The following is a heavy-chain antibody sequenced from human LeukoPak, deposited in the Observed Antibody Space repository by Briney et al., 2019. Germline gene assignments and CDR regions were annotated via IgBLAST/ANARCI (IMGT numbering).Heavy chain of an antibody. Sequence: SETLSLTCAVYGGSFSGYYWSWIRQPPGKGLEWIGEINHSGSTNYNPSLKSRVTISVDTSKNQFSLKLSSVTAADTAVYYCARHWGGRRITMVRGVHYYMDVWGKGTTVIISS. CDR1: GGSFSGYY. CDR2: INHSGST. CDR3: ARHWGGRRITMVRGVHYYMDV. J-gene: IGHJ6*03. D-gene: IGHD3-10*01. V-gene: IGHV4-34*01.